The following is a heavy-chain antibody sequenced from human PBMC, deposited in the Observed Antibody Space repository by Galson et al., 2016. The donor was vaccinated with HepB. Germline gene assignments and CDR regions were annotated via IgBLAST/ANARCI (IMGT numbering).Heavy chain of an antibody. D-gene: IGHD5-12*01. CDR3: ARDSGYSGYCTFDY. CDR2: IIGIFGTA. J-gene: IGHJ4*02. Sequence: SVKVSCKASGGIFRSYAISWVRQAPGQGLEWMGGIIGIFGTANYAQNFQGRVTLTADDSTSSAYMELSSLRSEDTAVYYCARDSGYSGYCTFDYWGQGTLVTVSS. CDR1: GGIFRSYA. V-gene: IGHV1-69*13.